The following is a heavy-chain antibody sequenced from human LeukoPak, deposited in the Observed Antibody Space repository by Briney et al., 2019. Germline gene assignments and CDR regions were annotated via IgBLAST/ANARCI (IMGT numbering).Heavy chain of an antibody. V-gene: IGHV3-30*02. CDR3: AKDFMRRQVVPRWFDP. CDR2: IRYDGSNK. J-gene: IGHJ5*02. Sequence: GGSLRLSCAASGFTFSSYGMHWVRQAPGKGLEWVAFIRYDGSNKYYADSVKGRFTISRDNSKNTLYLQMNSLRAEDTAVYYCAKDFMRRQVVPRWFDPWGQGTLVPVSS. D-gene: IGHD6-13*01. CDR1: GFTFSSYG.